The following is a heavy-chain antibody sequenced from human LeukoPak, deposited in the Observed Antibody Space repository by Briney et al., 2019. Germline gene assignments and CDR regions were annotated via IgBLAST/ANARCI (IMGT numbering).Heavy chain of an antibody. V-gene: IGHV3-48*02. Sequence: GGSLRLSCAASGFTFNTYSMNWVRQAPGKGLEGLAYIRSSPFTIYYADSVEGRSTISRDNAKNSLYLQMNSLRDEDTAVYYCAIDAWDLPLDAFDVWGQGTMVTVSS. CDR3: AIDAWDLPLDAFDV. CDR2: IRSSPFTI. D-gene: IGHD1-26*01. J-gene: IGHJ3*01. CDR1: GFTFNTYS.